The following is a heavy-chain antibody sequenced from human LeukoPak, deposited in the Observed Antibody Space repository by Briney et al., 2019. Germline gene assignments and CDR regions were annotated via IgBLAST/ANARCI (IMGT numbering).Heavy chain of an antibody. CDR1: GSTFSSYD. CDR2: IRRGVGST. V-gene: IGHV3-23*01. CDR3: AKKGQADDNGKPD. J-gene: IGHJ4*02. D-gene: IGHD1-1*01. Sequence: GGSLRLSCAASGSTFSSYDLSWVRQAPGKGLECVSAIRRGVGSTYYAASVKGRFTISRDNSKNTLYLQMNNLRADDTAVYYCAKKGQADDNGKPDWGQGTLVTVSS.